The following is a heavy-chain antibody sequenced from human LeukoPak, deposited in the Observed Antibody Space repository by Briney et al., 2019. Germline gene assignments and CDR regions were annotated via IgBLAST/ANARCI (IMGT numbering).Heavy chain of an antibody. Sequence: GGSLRLSCAASGFTFTSYSMNWVRQAPGKGLEWVSTISGGGGSTYYADSVKGRFTISRDNSKNTLYLQMNSLRAEDTAVYYCARDILNRYCSSTSCPYGMDVWGQGTTVTVSS. D-gene: IGHD2-2*01. J-gene: IGHJ6*02. CDR2: ISGGGGST. CDR1: GFTFTSYS. V-gene: IGHV3-23*01. CDR3: ARDILNRYCSSTSCPYGMDV.